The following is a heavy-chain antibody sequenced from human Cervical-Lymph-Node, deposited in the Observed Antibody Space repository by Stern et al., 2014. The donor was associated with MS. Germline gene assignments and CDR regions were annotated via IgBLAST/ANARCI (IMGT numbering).Heavy chain of an antibody. CDR1: GGSISIGSYY. D-gene: IGHD3-22*01. CDR3: ARAMITRHFDL. CDR2: IYTSGRT. J-gene: IGHJ2*01. V-gene: IGHV4-61*02. Sequence: QVQLQESGPGLVKPSQTLSLTCTVSGGSISIGSYYWSWIRQPAGKGLEWIGRIYTSGRTSQNHSQKSRLPISVDPPRTQFPLKLSSGPAADTAVYYCARAMITRHFDLWGRGTLVTVSS.